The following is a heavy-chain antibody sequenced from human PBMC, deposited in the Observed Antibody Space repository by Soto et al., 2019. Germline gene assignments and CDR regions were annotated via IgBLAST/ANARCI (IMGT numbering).Heavy chain of an antibody. J-gene: IGHJ6*03. CDR2: ISASNGDT. D-gene: IGHD3-10*01. Sequence: QVELVQSGVEVKKPGASVKVSCKASGYTFTNHGLSWVRQAPGQGLEWMGWISASNGDTNYAQKFLGRVTVTTDTSTSIGDMEVRSLKSEDTAVYYCARMVRGSKIDHYYYMDVWGKGTTVIVSS. CDR3: ARMVRGSKIDHYYYMDV. CDR1: GYTFTNHG. V-gene: IGHV1-18*04.